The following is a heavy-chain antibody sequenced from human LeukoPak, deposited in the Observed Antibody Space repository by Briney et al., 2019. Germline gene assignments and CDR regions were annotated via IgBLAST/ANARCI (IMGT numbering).Heavy chain of an antibody. D-gene: IGHD3-10*01. J-gene: IGHJ6*04. V-gene: IGHV1-69*13. CDR2: IIPIFGTA. CDR3: ARDRRITMVRGVMVPYGMDV. Sequence: GASVKVSCKASGGTFSSYAISWVRQAPGQGLEWVGGIIPIFGTANYAQKFQGRVTITADESTSTAYMELSSLRSEDTAVYYCARDRRITMVRGVMVPYGMDVWGKGTTVTVSS. CDR1: GGTFSSYA.